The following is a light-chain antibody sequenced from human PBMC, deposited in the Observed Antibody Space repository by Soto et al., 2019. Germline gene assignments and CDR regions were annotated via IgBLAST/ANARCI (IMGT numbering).Light chain of an antibody. CDR2: AAS. CDR3: QQSNNHPIS. Sequence: DIQLTQSPSSLSAAVGDRVTITCRASQGISSYLAWYQQKPGKAPKLLIYAASTLQSGVPSRFSGSGSGTEFTLTISSLQPEDFATYYCQQSNNHPISFGQGTRLEIK. CDR1: QGISSY. J-gene: IGKJ5*01. V-gene: IGKV1-9*01.